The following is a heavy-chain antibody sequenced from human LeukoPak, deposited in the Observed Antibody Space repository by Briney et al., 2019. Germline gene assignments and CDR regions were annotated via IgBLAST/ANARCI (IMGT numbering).Heavy chain of an antibody. CDR1: GVNSSSYS. J-gene: IGHJ6*04. Sequence: PGGSLRLSCAASGVNSSSYSMNWVRQAPGKGLEWVSSISSRSTYIYYADSLKGRFTISRDNAKNSLYLQMNSLRAEDTAVYFCAKSTRAVMAMMDVWGKGTTVTVSS. CDR3: AKSTRAVMAMMDV. D-gene: IGHD3-16*01. V-gene: IGHV3-21*06. CDR2: ISSRSTYI.